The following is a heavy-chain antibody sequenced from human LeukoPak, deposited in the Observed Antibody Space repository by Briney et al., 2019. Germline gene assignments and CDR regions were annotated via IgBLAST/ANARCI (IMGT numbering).Heavy chain of an antibody. CDR1: GYSFTSYW. J-gene: IGHJ4*02. CDR2: IYPGDSDT. D-gene: IGHD2-15*01. V-gene: IGHV5-51*01. CDR3: ARRGYCSGGSCYSGYFDY. Sequence: PGESLKISCKGSGYSFTSYWIGWVRRMPGKGLEWMGIIYPGDSDTRYSPSFQGQVTISADKSISTAYLQWSSLKASDTAMYYCARRGYCSGGSCYSGYFDYWGQGTLVTVSS.